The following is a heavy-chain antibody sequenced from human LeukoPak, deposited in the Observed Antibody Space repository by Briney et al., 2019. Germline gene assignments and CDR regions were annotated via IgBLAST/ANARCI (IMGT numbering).Heavy chain of an antibody. CDR1: GYTFISYG. CDR3: ARAVTTRSRWDF. D-gene: IGHD4-17*01. V-gene: IGHV1-2*02. J-gene: IGHJ4*02. Sequence: ASVKVSCKASGYTFISYGINWVRQAPGQGLEWMGWINPNTGGTNYAPKFQGRVTMTRDTSISTAYMVLSSLTFDDTAVYYCARAVTTRSRWDFWGQGTLVTVSS. CDR2: INPNTGGT.